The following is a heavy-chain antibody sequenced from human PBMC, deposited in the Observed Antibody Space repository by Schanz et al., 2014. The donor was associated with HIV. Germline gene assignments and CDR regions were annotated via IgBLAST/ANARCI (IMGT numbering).Heavy chain of an antibody. CDR1: GFTFNSYA. J-gene: IGHJ4*02. CDR3: ARVGVGGYANLDY. D-gene: IGHD5-12*01. V-gene: IGHV3-30-3*01. Sequence: QVQLVESGGGVVQPGRSLRLSCVASGFTFNSYAMHWVRQAPGKGLEWVTVISNDGSNKYYTDSVKGRFTISRDNSKNTLYLQMNTLRAEDTAVYYCARVGVGGYANLDYWGQGTLVTVSS. CDR2: ISNDGSNK.